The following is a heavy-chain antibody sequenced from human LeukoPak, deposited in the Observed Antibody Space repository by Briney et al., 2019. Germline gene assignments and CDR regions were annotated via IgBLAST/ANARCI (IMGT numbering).Heavy chain of an antibody. D-gene: IGHD5-18*01. J-gene: IGHJ6*02. Sequence: GGSLRLSCAASGFIFSNYAMSWVRQAPGRGLEWVSTFSRGGSTTYYADSVKGRFTISRDNSKNTLYLQMNSLRAEDTAVYYCAKGIQDVYYYGMDVWGQGTTVTVSS. CDR1: GFIFSNYA. V-gene: IGHV3-23*01. CDR2: FSRGGSTT. CDR3: AKGIQDVYYYGMDV.